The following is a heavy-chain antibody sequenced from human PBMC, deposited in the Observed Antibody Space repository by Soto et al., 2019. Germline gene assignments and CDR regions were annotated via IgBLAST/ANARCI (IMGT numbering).Heavy chain of an antibody. D-gene: IGHD3-22*01. J-gene: IGHJ5*02. V-gene: IGHV4-61*01. CDR2: IYYSGST. CDR3: ARAVAYYYDSSGYYWFDP. Sequence: SETLSLTCTVSGGSVSSGSYYWSWIRQPPGKGLEWIGYIYYSGSTNYNPSLKSRVTISVDTSKNQLSLKLSSVTAADTALFYFARAVAYYYDSSGYYWFDPWGQGTLVTVSS. CDR1: GGSVSSGSYY.